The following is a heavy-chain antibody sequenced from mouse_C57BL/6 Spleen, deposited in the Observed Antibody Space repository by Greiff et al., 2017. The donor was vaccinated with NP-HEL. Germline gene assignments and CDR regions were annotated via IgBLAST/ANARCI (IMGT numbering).Heavy chain of an antibody. D-gene: IGHD2-5*01. CDR2: ISDGGSYT. J-gene: IGHJ3*01. CDR1: GFTFSSYA. CDR3: ARDGGSNFSWFAY. V-gene: IGHV5-4*01. Sequence: EVQGVESGGGLVKPGGSLKLSCAASGFTFSSYAMSWVRQTPEKRLEWVATISDGGSYTYYPDNVKGRFTISRDNAKNNLYLQMSHLKSEDTAMYYCARDGGSNFSWFAYWGQGTLVTVSA.